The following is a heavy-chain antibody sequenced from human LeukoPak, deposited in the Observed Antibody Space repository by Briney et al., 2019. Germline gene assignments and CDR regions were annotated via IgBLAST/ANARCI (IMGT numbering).Heavy chain of an antibody. CDR2: ISGSGGST. Sequence: PGGSLRLSCAASGFTFSSYAMSWVRQAPGKGLEWVSAISGSGGSTYYADSVKGRFTISRDNSKNTLYLQMNSLRAEDTAVYYCAKGRGHVLRYFDWLLDYWGQGTLVTVS. D-gene: IGHD3-9*01. CDR1: GFTFSSYA. CDR3: AKGRGHVLRYFDWLLDY. V-gene: IGHV3-23*01. J-gene: IGHJ4*02.